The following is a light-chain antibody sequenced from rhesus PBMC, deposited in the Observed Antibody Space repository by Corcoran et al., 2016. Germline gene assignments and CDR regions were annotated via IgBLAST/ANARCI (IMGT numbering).Light chain of an antibody. J-gene: IGKJ3*01. CDR1: QSVGST. CDR3: QQYTNRPLT. V-gene: IGKV1-22*01. Sequence: DIQMTQSPSSLSASLGDTVTISCRASQSVGSTLAWYQQRPGKAPKLQIYKASTLETGVPSRFSGRGSGTDLALTISSLQSDDFATYYCQQYTNRPLTFGPGTKLDIK. CDR2: KAS.